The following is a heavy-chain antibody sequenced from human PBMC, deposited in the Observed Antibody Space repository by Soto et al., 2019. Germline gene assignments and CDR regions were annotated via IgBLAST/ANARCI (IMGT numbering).Heavy chain of an antibody. CDR1: GFTFSSYA. Sequence: EVQLLESGGGLVQPGGSLRLSCAASGFTFSSYAMSWVRQAPGKGLEWVSAISGSGGSTYYADSVKGRFTVSRDNSKNTLYLPMNGLRAEDTAVYYCAAMSREYYYYGMDVWGQGTTVTVSS. CDR3: AAMSREYYYYGMDV. CDR2: ISGSGGST. V-gene: IGHV3-23*01. D-gene: IGHD1-26*01. J-gene: IGHJ6*02.